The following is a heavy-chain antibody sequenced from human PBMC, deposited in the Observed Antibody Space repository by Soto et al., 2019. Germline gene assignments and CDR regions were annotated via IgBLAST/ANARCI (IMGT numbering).Heavy chain of an antibody. CDR3: ARDCTNGVCSRLTGLYGMDV. CDR2: INPIFGTS. Sequence: SVKVSCKAPGGTFSSYDINWVRQAPGQGLEWMGGINPIFGTSNDAQKFQGRVTITADESTSTAYMELSSLRSEDTAVYYCARDCTNGVCSRLTGLYGMDVWGQGTTVTVSS. V-gene: IGHV1-69*13. J-gene: IGHJ6*02. D-gene: IGHD2-8*01. CDR1: GGTFSSYD.